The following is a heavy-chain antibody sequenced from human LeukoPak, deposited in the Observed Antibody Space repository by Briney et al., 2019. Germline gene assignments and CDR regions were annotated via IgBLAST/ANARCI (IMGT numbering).Heavy chain of an antibody. CDR3: ARQLYCSSTSCPPHGWFDP. D-gene: IGHD2-2*01. V-gene: IGHV5-51*01. CDR2: IYPGDSDT. Sequence: AGSLKISCKGSGYSFTSYWIGWVRQMPGKGLEWMGIIYPGDSDTRYSPSFQGQVTISADKSISTAYLQWSSLKASDTAMDYCARQLYCSSTSCPPHGWFDPWGQGTLVTVSS. J-gene: IGHJ5*02. CDR1: GYSFTSYW.